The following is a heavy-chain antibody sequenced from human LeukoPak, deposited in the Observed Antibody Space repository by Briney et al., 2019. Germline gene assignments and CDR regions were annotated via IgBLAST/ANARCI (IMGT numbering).Heavy chain of an antibody. CDR3: ARASAPPSYYYYYGMDV. Sequence: GGSLRLSCAASGFTFSNYGMNWVRQAPGKGLEWLSYISSSGSTIYYADSVKGRFTISRDNAKNSLYLQMNSLRVEDSAVYYCARASAPPSYYYYYGMDVWGQGTTVTVSS. CDR2: ISSSGSTI. V-gene: IGHV3-48*03. J-gene: IGHJ6*02. CDR1: GFTFSNYG.